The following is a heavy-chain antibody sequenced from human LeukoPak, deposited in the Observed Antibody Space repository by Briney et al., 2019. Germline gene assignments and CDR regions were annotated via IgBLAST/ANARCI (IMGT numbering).Heavy chain of an antibody. D-gene: IGHD2-15*01. CDR3: ARDPPRIVVVVAATNYYGMDV. J-gene: IGHJ6*02. CDR1: GYTFTSYG. Sequence: ASVKVSCKASGYTFTSYGISWVRQAPGQGLEWMGWISAYNGNTNYAQKLQRRVTMTTDTSTSTAYMELRSLRSDDTAVYYCARDPPRIVVVVAATNYYGMDVWGQGTTVTVSS. CDR2: ISAYNGNT. V-gene: IGHV1-18*01.